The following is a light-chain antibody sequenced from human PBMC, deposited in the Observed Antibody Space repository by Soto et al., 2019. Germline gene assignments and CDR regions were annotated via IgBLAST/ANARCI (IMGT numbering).Light chain of an antibody. CDR3: SSYAGTNNRYV. V-gene: IGLV2-8*01. J-gene: IGLJ1*01. CDR1: GSDIGGYNF. CDR2: KVN. Sequence: QSALTQPPSASGSPGQSVTISCTGTGSDIGGYNFVSWYQQHPGKVPKLIIYKVNKRPSGVPDRFSGSKSGNTASLTVSGLQADDEADYYCSSYAGTNNRYVFGTGTKLTVL.